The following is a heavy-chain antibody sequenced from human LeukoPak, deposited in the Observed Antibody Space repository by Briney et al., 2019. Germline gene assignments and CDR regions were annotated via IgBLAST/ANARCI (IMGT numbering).Heavy chain of an antibody. Sequence: PSETLSLTCTVSGGSISSSSYYWGWIRQPPGKGLEWIGSIYYSGSTYYNPSLKSRVTISVDTSKNQFSLKLSSVTAADTAVYYSARFPYYYGMDVWGQGTTVTVSS. J-gene: IGHJ6*02. CDR3: ARFPYYYGMDV. CDR2: IYYSGST. CDR1: GGSISSSSYY. V-gene: IGHV4-39*01.